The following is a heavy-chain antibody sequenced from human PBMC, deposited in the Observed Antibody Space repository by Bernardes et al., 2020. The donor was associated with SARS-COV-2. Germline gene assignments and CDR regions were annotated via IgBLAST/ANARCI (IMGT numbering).Heavy chain of an antibody. V-gene: IGHV3-49*04. Sequence: GGSLRLSCTASGFTFSDYAMSWVRQAPGKGLEWVGFIRSKAYGGTTEYAASVKGRFTISRDDSKSIAYLQMNSLKTEDTAVYYCTRELYDYIWGSYLVTPDYWGQGTLVTVSS. J-gene: IGHJ4*02. CDR3: TRELYDYIWGSYLVTPDY. CDR1: GFTFSDYA. D-gene: IGHD3-16*02. CDR2: IRSKAYGGTT.